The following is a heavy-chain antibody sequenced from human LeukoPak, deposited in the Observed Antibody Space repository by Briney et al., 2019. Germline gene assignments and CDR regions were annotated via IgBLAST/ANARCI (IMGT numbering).Heavy chain of an antibody. V-gene: IGHV3-64D*06. CDR1: GFTFSSYA. CDR2: TSSNGGST. J-gene: IGHJ1*01. Sequence: GGSLRLSCSASGFTFSSYAMHWVRQAPGKGLEYVSATSSNGGSTYYADSVKGRSTISRDNSKNTLYLQMSSLRAEDTAVYYCVNLSHLQHWGQGTLVTVSS. CDR3: VNLSHLQH.